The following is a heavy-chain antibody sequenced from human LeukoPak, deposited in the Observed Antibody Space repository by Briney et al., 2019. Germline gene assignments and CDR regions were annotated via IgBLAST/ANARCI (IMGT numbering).Heavy chain of an antibody. CDR3: VWFGESKVGY. D-gene: IGHD3-10*01. CDR2: IIPIFGTA. J-gene: IGHJ4*02. CDR1: GGTFSSYA. Sequence: ASVKVSCKASGGTFSSYAISWVRQAPGQGLEWMGGIIPIFGTANCAQKFQGGVTITADESTSTAYMELSSLRSEDTAVYYCVWFGESKVGYWGQGTLVTVSS. V-gene: IGHV1-69*13.